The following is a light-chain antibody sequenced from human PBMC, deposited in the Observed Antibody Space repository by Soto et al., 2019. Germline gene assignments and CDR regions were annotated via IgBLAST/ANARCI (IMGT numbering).Light chain of an antibody. CDR3: QQRSNWPPIT. Sequence: DIQMTQSPSSLSASVGDRVTITCRASQSISSYLNWYQQKPGKAPKLLIYAASSLQSGVPSRFSGSVSGTDFTLTISSLQPEDFAVYYCQQRSNWPPITFGQGTRLEIK. J-gene: IGKJ5*01. CDR2: AAS. CDR1: QSISSY. V-gene: IGKV1-39*01.